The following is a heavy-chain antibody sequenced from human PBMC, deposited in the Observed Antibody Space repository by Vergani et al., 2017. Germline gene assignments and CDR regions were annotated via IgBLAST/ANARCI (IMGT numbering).Heavy chain of an antibody. CDR2: IYPGDSDT. CDR3: ARLGCSSTSCYYYYDYMDV. D-gene: IGHD2-2*01. J-gene: IGHJ6*03. Sequence: EVQLVQSGAEVKKPGESLKISCKGSGYSFTSYWIGWVRQMPGKGLEWLGIIYPGDSDTRYSPSFQGQVTISADKSISTAYLQWSSLKASDTAMYYCARLGCSSTSCYYYYDYMDVWGKGTTVTVSS. CDR1: GYSFTSYW. V-gene: IGHV5-51*03.